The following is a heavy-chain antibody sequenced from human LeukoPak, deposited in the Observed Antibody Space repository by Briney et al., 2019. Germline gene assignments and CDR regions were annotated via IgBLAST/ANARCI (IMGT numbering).Heavy chain of an antibody. Sequence: ASVKVSCKASGGTFSSYAISWVRQAPGQGLEWMGGIIPIFGTANYAQKFQGRVAITADESTSTAYMELSSLRSEDTAVYYCASPSAQDDPNDYGVNFDYWGQGTLVTVSS. CDR3: ASPSAQDDPNDYGVNFDY. J-gene: IGHJ4*02. CDR2: IIPIFGTA. D-gene: IGHD4-17*01. V-gene: IGHV1-69*13. CDR1: GGTFSSYA.